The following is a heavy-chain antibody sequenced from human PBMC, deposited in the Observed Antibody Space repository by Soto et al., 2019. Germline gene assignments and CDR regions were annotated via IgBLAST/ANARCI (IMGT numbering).Heavy chain of an antibody. Sequence: EGQLLQSGGDLVQPGGSLRLSCAGSGLTLRSYAMTWIRQTPEKGLEWVSTISGRSAVPSYADSVNGRFTVSRDKSKNTLYLQMSSLRPDDTAIYYCAKGGPFTGGFDPWGQGTLVTVSA. CDR2: ISGRSAVP. D-gene: IGHD3-16*01. CDR1: GLTLRSYA. J-gene: IGHJ5*02. V-gene: IGHV3-23*01. CDR3: AKGGPFTGGFDP.